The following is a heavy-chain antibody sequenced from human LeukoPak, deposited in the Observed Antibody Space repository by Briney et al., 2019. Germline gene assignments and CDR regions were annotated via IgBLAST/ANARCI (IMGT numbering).Heavy chain of an antibody. Sequence: GGSLRLSCAASGFTFSTYWMSWVRQAPGKGLEWVANIKQDGSEKHYLDSVKGRFTISRDNAKNSLYLQMNSLRAEDTAVYFCTREAAAGIDYWGQGTLVTVSS. CDR3: TREAAAGIDY. CDR2: IKQDGSEK. J-gene: IGHJ4*02. CDR1: GFTFSTYW. D-gene: IGHD6-13*01. V-gene: IGHV3-7*01.